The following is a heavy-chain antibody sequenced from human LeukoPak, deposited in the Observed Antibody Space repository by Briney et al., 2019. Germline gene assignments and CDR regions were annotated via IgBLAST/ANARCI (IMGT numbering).Heavy chain of an antibody. D-gene: IGHD1-14*01. CDR1: GFTFSSYA. V-gene: IGHV3-30-3*01. CDR3: ARHPARGTTDY. CDR2: ISYDGSNK. J-gene: IGHJ4*02. Sequence: GRSLRLSCAASGFTFSSYAMHWVRQAPGKGLEWVAVISYDGSNKYYADSVKGRFTISRDNSKNTLYLQMNSLRAEDTAVYYCARHPARGTTDYWGQGTLVTVSS.